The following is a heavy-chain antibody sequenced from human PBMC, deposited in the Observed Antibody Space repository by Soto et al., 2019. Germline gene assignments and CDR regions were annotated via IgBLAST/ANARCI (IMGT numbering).Heavy chain of an antibody. CDR2: INAGNGNT. J-gene: IGHJ4*02. CDR3: ARDVGQWLEEYYFDY. V-gene: IGHV1-3*01. D-gene: IGHD6-19*01. Sequence: ASVKVSCKAFGYTFTAYNIHWLRQAPGQGLEWMGWINAGNGNTKYSQKFQGRVTITRDTSASTAYMELSSLRCEDTAVYYCARDVGQWLEEYYFDYGGQGTLVSVPS. CDR1: GYTFTAYN.